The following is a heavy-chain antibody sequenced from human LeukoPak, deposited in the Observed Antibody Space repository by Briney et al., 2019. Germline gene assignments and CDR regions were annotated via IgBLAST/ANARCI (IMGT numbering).Heavy chain of an antibody. J-gene: IGHJ4*02. CDR2: ISSSSSYI. CDR1: GFTFSTYS. V-gene: IGHV3-21*01. D-gene: IGHD5-18*01. Sequence: GGSLRLSCAASGFTFSTYSMNWVRQAPGKGLEWVSSISSSSSYIYYADSVKGRFTISRDNAKNSLYLQMNSLRAEDTAVYYCARDRGYSYGPFDYWGLGTLVTVSS. CDR3: ARDRGYSYGPFDY.